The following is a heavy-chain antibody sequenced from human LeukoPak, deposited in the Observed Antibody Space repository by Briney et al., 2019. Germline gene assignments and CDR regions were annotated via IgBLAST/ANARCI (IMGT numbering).Heavy chain of an antibody. J-gene: IGHJ4*02. CDR1: GFTVSSNY. Sequence: GGSLRLSCAASGFTVSSNYMSWVRQAPGKGLEWVAVISYDGSNKYYADSVKGRFTISRDNSKNTLYLQMNSLRAEDTAVYYCAREALGSSWYPYYFDYWGQGTLVTVSS. D-gene: IGHD6-13*01. CDR3: AREALGSSWYPYYFDY. CDR2: ISYDGSNK. V-gene: IGHV3-30-3*01.